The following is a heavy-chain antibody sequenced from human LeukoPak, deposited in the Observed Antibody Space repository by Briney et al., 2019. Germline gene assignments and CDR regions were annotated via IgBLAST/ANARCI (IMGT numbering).Heavy chain of an antibody. CDR3: ASRPFLYGFRTYFDN. J-gene: IGHJ4*02. V-gene: IGHV4-34*01. CDR2: MKQSGTP. CDR1: GGSCSAFH. Sequence: SETLSLTCAVYGGSCSAFHWNWIRQSPAKGLEWLGEMKQSGTPRYNPSLQSRVTISVDKSKNQFSLNVRSVTAADTAVYYCASRPFLYGFRTYFDNWAQGTLVTVSS. D-gene: IGHD3-10*01.